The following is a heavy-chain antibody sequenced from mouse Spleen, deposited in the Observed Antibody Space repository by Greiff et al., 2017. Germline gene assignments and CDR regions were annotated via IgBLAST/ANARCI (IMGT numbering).Heavy chain of an antibody. D-gene: IGHD3-1*01. CDR3: TRPQLGYYAMDY. V-gene: IGHV1-15*01. J-gene: IGHJ4*01. CDR1: GYTFTDYE. CDR2: IDPETGGT. Sequence: VQLVESGAELVRPGASVTLSCKASGYTFTDYEMHWVKQTPVHGLEWIGAIDPETGGTAYNQKFKGKAILTADKSSSTAYMELRSLTSEDSAVYYCTRPQLGYYAMDYWGQGTSVTVSS.